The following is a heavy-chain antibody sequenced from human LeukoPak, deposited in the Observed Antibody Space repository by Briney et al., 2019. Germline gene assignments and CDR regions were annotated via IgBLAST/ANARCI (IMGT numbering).Heavy chain of an antibody. V-gene: IGHV1-69*13. CDR1: GGTFSSYA. Sequence: ASVKVSCKASGGTFSSYAISWVRQAPGQGLEWMGGIIPIFGTANYAQKIQGRVTITADESTSTAYMELSSLRSEDTAVYYCARPRAYDFWSGYPNYYMDGWGKGTTVTVSS. D-gene: IGHD3-3*01. J-gene: IGHJ6*03. CDR2: IIPIFGTA. CDR3: ARPRAYDFWSGYPNYYMDG.